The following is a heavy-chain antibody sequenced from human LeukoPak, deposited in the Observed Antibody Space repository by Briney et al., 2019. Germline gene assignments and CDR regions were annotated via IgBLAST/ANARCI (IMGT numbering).Heavy chain of an antibody. CDR2: ISYDGSNK. Sequence: AGGSLRLSCAASGFSFSRYGMHWVRQAPGKGLEWVAVISYDGSNKYYADSVKGRFTISRDNSKNTLYLQMNSLRAEDTAVYYCATNGGYSYDNPYYYYMDVWGKGTTVTVSS. V-gene: IGHV3-30*19. CDR1: GFSFSRYG. CDR3: ATNGGYSYDNPYYYYMDV. D-gene: IGHD5-18*01. J-gene: IGHJ6*03.